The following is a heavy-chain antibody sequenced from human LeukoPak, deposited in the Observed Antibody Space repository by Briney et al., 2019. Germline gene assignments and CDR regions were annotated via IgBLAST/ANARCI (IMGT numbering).Heavy chain of an antibody. CDR2: VSFDGSNK. Sequence: GASLRLSCAASGFTFSSYGMHWVRQAPGKGLEWVAFVSFDGSNKYSADSVKGRFTISRDNSKNTLYLQMNSLSVEDTAMYYCANTHSLGTNYHGYGMDVWGQGTTVTVSS. CDR1: GFTFSSYG. J-gene: IGHJ6*02. D-gene: IGHD1-26*01. V-gene: IGHV3-30*02. CDR3: ANTHSLGTNYHGYGMDV.